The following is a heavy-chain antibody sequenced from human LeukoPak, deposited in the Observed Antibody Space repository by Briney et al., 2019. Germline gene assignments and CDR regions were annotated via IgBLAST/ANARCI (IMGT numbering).Heavy chain of an antibody. CDR2: IYYSGST. V-gene: IGHV4-39*07. CDR1: GGSISSSSYY. J-gene: IGHJ4*02. Sequence: SETLSLTCTVSGGSISSSSYYWGWIRQPPGKGLEWIGSIYYSGSTYYNPSLKSRVTISVDTSKNQFSLKLSSVTAADTAVYYCARGRGTSCCNGGYWGQGTLVTVSS. D-gene: IGHD2-2*01. CDR3: ARGRGTSCCNGGY.